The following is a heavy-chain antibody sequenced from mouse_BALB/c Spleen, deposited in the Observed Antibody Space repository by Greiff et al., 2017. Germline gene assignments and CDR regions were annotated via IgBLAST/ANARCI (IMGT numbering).Heavy chain of an antibody. CDR1: GYTFTSYW. J-gene: IGHJ4*01. D-gene: IGHD1-1*01. V-gene: IGHV1-5*01. CDR2: IYPGNSDT. Sequence: VQLQQSGTVLARPGASVKMSCKASGYTFTSYWMHWVKQRPGQGLEWIGAIYPGNSDTSYNQKFKGKAKLTAVTSTSTAYMELSSLTNEDSAVYYCTRLLRSFSYYAMDYWGQGTSVTVSS. CDR3: TRLLRSFSYYAMDY.